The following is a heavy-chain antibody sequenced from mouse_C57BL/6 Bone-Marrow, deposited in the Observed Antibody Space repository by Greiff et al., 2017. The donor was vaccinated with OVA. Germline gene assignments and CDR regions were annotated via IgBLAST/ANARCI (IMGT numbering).Heavy chain of an antibody. V-gene: IGHV1-42*01. D-gene: IGHD2-3*01. CDR2: INPSTGGT. Sequence: VQLQQSGPELVKPGASVKISCKASGYSFTGYYMNWVKQSPEKSLEWIGEINPSTGGTTYNQKFKATATLTVDKSSSTAYMQLKSLTSEDSAVYYCARGRWLLPLDYWGQGTTLTVSS. CDR1: GYSFTGYY. J-gene: IGHJ2*01. CDR3: ARGRWLLPLDY.